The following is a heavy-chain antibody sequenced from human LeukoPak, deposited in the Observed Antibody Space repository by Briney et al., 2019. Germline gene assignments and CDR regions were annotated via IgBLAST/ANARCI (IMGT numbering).Heavy chain of an antibody. CDR3: AKEPYDSGSFRTDYYYMDV. CDR2: INPNSGGT. CDR1: GYTFTSYY. J-gene: IGHJ6*03. D-gene: IGHD3-10*01. Sequence: GASVKVSCKASGYTFTSYYMHWVRQAPGQGLEWMGWINPNSGGTNYAQKFQGRVTVTRDTSISTAYMELSRLRSDDTAVYYCAKEPYDSGSFRTDYYYMDVWGKGTTVTVSS. V-gene: IGHV1-2*02.